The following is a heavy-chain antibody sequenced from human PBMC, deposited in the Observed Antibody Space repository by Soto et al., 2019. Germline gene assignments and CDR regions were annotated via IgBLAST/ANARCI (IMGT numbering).Heavy chain of an antibody. V-gene: IGHV3-30-3*01. Sequence: QVQLVESGGGVVQPGRSLRLSCAASGFTFSSYAMHWVRQAPGKGLEWVAIISYDGSNEYYADSVKGRFTISRDNSKNTLYLQMDSLRPDDTAVYYCAREVESWELVGGSKPFLDYWGQGTLVSVS. CDR1: GFTFSSYA. J-gene: IGHJ4*02. D-gene: IGHD1-26*01. CDR2: ISYDGSNE. CDR3: AREVESWELVGGSKPFLDY.